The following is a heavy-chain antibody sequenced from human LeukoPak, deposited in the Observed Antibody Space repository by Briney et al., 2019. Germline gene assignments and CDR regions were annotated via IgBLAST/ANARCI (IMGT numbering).Heavy chain of an antibody. Sequence: SQTLSLTCTVSGGSISSGGYYWSWIRQHPGKGLEWIGYIYYSGSTNYNPSLKSRVTISVDTSKNQFSLMLSSVTAADTAVYYCARGKRVVPAAYYYGMDVWGQGTTVTVSS. CDR1: GGSISSGGYY. J-gene: IGHJ6*02. V-gene: IGHV4-31*03. CDR3: ARGKRVVPAAYYYGMDV. D-gene: IGHD2-2*01. CDR2: IYYSGST.